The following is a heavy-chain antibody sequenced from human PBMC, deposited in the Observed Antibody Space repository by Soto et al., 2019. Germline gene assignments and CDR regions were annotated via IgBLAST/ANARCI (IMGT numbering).Heavy chain of an antibody. CDR2: IGGSDGST. CDR3: AKDPLGSVGGLYDP. Sequence: EVQVLESGGGLVQPGGSLRLSCAASGFTFSSYAMSWLRQAPGKGPEWVSCIGGSDGSTYYADSVKGRFTISRDNSKNTLHLQMNTLSAEDTAVYYCAKDPLGSVGGLYDPWGQGTLVTFSS. D-gene: IGHD3-10*01. CDR1: GFTFSSYA. V-gene: IGHV3-23*01. J-gene: IGHJ5*02.